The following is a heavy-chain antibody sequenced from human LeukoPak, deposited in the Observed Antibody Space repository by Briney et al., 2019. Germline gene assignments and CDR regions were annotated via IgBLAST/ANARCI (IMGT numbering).Heavy chain of an antibody. J-gene: IGHJ4*02. D-gene: IGHD6-19*01. V-gene: IGHV3-9*03. CDR2: ISWNSGIM. CDR1: GFTFDDYA. CDR3: AKDYRAVAGTGGAFDY. Sequence: SGGSLRLSCAASGFTFDDYAMHWVRQAPGKGLEWGSGISWNSGIMVYADSVKGRFTISRDNAKHSLYLQMNSLRAEDMALYYCAKDYRAVAGTGGAFDYWGQGTLVTVSS.